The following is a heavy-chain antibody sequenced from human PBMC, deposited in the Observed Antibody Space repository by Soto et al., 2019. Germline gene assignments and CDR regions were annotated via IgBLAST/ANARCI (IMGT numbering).Heavy chain of an antibody. CDR2: ISAYNENR. D-gene: IGHD1-20*01. Sequence: QIQLVQSGPEVKKPGASVKVSCKAFGYSFTSYGISWVRQAPGQGLEWMGWISAYNENRNYAQKFQGRVTLTTDTSTTTAYMELGGLTSDDTAVYYCARDPPITGSLRGTPLMDVWGQGTTVTVSS. J-gene: IGHJ6*02. V-gene: IGHV1-18*01. CDR1: GYSFTSYG. CDR3: ARDPPITGSLRGTPLMDV.